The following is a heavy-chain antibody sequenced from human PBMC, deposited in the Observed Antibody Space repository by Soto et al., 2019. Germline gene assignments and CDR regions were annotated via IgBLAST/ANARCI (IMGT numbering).Heavy chain of an antibody. CDR1: EFTVSSSY. J-gene: IGHJ6*02. D-gene: IGHD1-1*01. CDR2: IDAGGTT. V-gene: IGHV3-53*01. CDR3: AREERIPTHDYYYGMDV. Sequence: GGSLRLSCVASEFTVSSSYMNWVRQAPGKGLEWVAVIDAGGTTYYADSVKGRFTISRDTSKNTLYFQMNSPRAEDTAVYYCAREERIPTHDYYYGMDVWGQGTTVTVSS.